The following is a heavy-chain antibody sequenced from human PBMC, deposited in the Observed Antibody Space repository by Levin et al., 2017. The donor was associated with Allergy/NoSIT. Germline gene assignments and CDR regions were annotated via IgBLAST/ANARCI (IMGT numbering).Heavy chain of an antibody. J-gene: IGHJ4*02. CDR2: ISYDGSNK. CDR1: GFTFSSYA. CDR3: ARARYYDSSGYEKTPRLDY. V-gene: IGHV3-30-3*01. D-gene: IGHD3-22*01. Sequence: GGSLRLSCAASGFTFSSYAMHWVRQAPGKGLEWVAVISYDGSNKYYADSVKGRFTISRDNSKNTLYLQMNSLRAEDTAVYYCARARYYDSSGYEKTPRLDYWGQGTLVTVSS.